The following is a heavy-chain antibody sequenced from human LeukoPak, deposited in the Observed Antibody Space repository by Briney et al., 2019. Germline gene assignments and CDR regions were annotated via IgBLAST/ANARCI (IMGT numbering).Heavy chain of an antibody. CDR3: ARDHSSGWYPTGWFDP. Sequence: GGSLRLSCAASGFTFSDYYMSWIRQAPGKGLEWVSYISSSGTTIFYADSVKGRFTISRDNAKNSLYLQMNSLRAEDTAVYFCARDHSSGWYPTGWFDPWGQGTLVTVSS. J-gene: IGHJ5*02. V-gene: IGHV3-11*04. D-gene: IGHD2-15*01. CDR1: GFTFSDYY. CDR2: ISSSGTTI.